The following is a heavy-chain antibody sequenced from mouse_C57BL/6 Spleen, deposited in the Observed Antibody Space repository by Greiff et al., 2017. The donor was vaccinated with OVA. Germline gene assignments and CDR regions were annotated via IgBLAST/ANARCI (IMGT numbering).Heavy chain of an antibody. CDR2: IDPSDSET. D-gene: IGHD2-4*01. V-gene: IGHV1-52*01. Sequence: QVQLQQPGAELVTPGSSVKLSCKASGYTFTSYWMHWVKQRPIQGLEWIGNIDPSDSETHYNQKFKDKATLTVDKSSSTAYMQLSSLTSEDSAVYYCARGGDYDGYFGCWGQGTTLTVSS. J-gene: IGHJ2*01. CDR1: GYTFTSYW. CDR3: ARGGDYDGYFGC.